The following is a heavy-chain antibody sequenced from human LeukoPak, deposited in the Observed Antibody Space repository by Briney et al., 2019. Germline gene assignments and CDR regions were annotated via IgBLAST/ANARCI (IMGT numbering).Heavy chain of an antibody. V-gene: IGHV4-59*12. Sequence: KPSETLSLTCTVSGGSISTYYWSWIRQPPGKGLEWIGYIYYSGSTNYNPSLKSRVTISVDTSKNQFSLNLSSVTAADTALYYCARGQEEWERLQRAVHFDYWGQGNLITVSS. J-gene: IGHJ4*02. CDR3: ARGQEEWERLQRAVHFDY. CDR1: GGSISTYY. D-gene: IGHD1-1*01. CDR2: IYYSGST.